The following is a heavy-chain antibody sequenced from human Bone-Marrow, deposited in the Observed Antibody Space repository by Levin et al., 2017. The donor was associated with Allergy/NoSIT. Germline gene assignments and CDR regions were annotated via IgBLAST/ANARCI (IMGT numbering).Heavy chain of an antibody. Sequence: GGSLRLSCAVSGFTFSSLWMHWVRQAPGKGLVWVSRINPDGNDTSYADFVKGRFTISRDNAKNTVYLQMNSLRAEDTAVYYCTSTGDWGQGTLVTVSS. CDR2: INPDGNDT. CDR1: GFTFSSLW. D-gene: IGHD1-26*01. CDR3: TSTGD. V-gene: IGHV3-74*01. J-gene: IGHJ4*02.